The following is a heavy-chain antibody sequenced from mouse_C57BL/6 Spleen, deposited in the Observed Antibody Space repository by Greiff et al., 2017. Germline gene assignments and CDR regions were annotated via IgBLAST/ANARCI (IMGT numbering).Heavy chain of an antibody. CDR3: TRALYDGYPYYYAMDY. J-gene: IGHJ4*01. V-gene: IGHV5-9-1*02. D-gene: IGHD2-3*01. CDR1: GFTFSSYA. CDR2: ISSGGDYI. Sequence: EVKVEESGEGLVKPGGSLKLSCAASGFTFSSYAMSWVRQTPEKRLEWVAYISSGGDYIYYADTVKGRFTISRDNARNTLYLQMSSLKSEDTAMYYCTRALYDGYPYYYAMDYWGQGTSVTVSS.